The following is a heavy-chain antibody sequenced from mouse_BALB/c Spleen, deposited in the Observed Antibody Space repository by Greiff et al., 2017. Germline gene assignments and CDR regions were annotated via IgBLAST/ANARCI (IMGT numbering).Heavy chain of an antibody. Sequence: EVQLQQSGGGLVQPGGSRKLSCAASGFTFSSFGMHWVRQAPEKGLEWVAYISSGSSTIYYADTVKGRFTISRDNPKNTLFLQMTSLRSEDTAMYYCARRREDYAMDYWGQGTSVTVSS. J-gene: IGHJ4*01. CDR1: GFTFSSFG. V-gene: IGHV5-17*02. CDR3: ARRREDYAMDY. CDR2: ISSGSSTI.